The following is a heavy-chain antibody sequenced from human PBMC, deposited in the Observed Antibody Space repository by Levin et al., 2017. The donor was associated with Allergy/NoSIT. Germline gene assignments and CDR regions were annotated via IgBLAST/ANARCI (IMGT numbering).Heavy chain of an antibody. CDR2: INPNNGGT. D-gene: IGHD6-13*01. CDR1: GYTFTDHY. J-gene: IGHJ5*02. Sequence: PGESLKISCEASGYTFTDHYIHWVRQAPGQGLEWMGWINPNNGGTNYVQKFQGRVSMTRDTSISIVYMELSRLGSDDTAIYYCARDLGPPRQQPTNWFDPWGQGTLVSVSS. CDR3: ARDLGPPRQQPTNWFDP. V-gene: IGHV1-2*02.